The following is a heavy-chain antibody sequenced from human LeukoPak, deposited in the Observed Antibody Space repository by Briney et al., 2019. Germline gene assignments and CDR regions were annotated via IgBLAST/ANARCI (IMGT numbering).Heavy chain of an antibody. CDR1: GFTFSSYA. J-gene: IGHJ4*02. Sequence: PGRSLRLSCAASGFTFSSYAMHWVRRAPGKGLEWVAVISYDGSNKYYADSVKGRFTISRDNSKNTLYLQMNSLRAEDTAVYYCAREYPTDSSSWHRYFDYWGQGTLVTVSS. V-gene: IGHV3-30-3*01. CDR3: AREYPTDSSSWHRYFDY. CDR2: ISYDGSNK. D-gene: IGHD6-13*01.